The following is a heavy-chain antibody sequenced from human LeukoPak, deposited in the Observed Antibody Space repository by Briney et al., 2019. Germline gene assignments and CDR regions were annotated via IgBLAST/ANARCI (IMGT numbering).Heavy chain of an antibody. CDR3: ATGGGIAVAGL. CDR2: IYNSRST. D-gene: IGHD6-19*01. J-gene: IGHJ4*02. Sequence: SETLSLTCTVSGGSISSSNYYCTWIRQPPGKGLEWIGSIYNSRSTYHNPSLKSRVTISVDTSKNQFSLKLSSVTAADTAVYYCATGGGIAVAGLWGQGTLVTVSS. CDR1: GGSISSSNYY. V-gene: IGHV4-39*01.